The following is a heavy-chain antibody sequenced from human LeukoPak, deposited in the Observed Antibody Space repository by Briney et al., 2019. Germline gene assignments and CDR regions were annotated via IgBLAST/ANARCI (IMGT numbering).Heavy chain of an antibody. Sequence: PGGSLRLSCAASGFTFSTYGMHWVRQAPGKGLEWVSVISYDGTNKYYADSLKGRVSISRDNSQNTLYLQMNSLRGEDTAVYFCARGYCSSTNCYANWFDPWGQGTLVTVSS. V-gene: IGHV3-30*03. CDR3: ARGYCSSTNCYANWFDP. D-gene: IGHD2-2*01. J-gene: IGHJ5*02. CDR1: GFTFSTYG. CDR2: ISYDGTNK.